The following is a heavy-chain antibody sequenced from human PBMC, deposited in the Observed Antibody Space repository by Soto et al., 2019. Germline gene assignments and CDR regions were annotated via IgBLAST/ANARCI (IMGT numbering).Heavy chain of an antibody. Sequence: EVQLVESGGGLIQPGGSLKLSCAASGFTVGNNYMSWVRQAPGTGLEWVSLIYSTGTTKYADSVKGRFTVSRDNAKNTLYLQMNSLRAADTAVYYCAKDGRGSGSHYNSFGYWGQGTLVTVSS. CDR2: IYSTGTT. CDR3: AKDGRGSGSHYNSFGY. D-gene: IGHD3-10*01. V-gene: IGHV3-53*01. CDR1: GFTVGNNY. J-gene: IGHJ4*02.